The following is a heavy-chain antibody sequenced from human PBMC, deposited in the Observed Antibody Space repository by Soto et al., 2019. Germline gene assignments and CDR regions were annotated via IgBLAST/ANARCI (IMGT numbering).Heavy chain of an antibody. CDR3: AKGNDDFASTYYGYFDH. J-gene: IGHJ4*02. D-gene: IGHD3-3*01. CDR2: ISGSGGRT. Sequence: PGGSLRLSCAGSGFTFSIYAMSWVRQAPGKGLEWVSGISGSGGRTYYADSVKGRFTISRDNSKNTLYLQMNSLRAEDTAVYCCAKGNDDFASTYYGYFDHWGQGTLVTVSS. V-gene: IGHV3-23*01. CDR1: GFTFSIYA.